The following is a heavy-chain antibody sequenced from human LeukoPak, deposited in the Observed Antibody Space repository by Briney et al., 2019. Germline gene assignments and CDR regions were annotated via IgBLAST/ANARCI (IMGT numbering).Heavy chain of an antibody. D-gene: IGHD3-22*01. CDR3: AGHNYYDSSGYLLGYFDY. CDR2: IYYSGST. J-gene: IGHJ4*02. V-gene: IGHV4-59*01. Sequence: PSETLSLTCTVSSGSISSYYWSWIRQPPGEGLEWIGFIYYSGSTNYNPSLKSRVTISVDTSKDQFSLKLSSVTAADTAVYYCAGHNYYDSSGYLLGYFDYWGQGTLVTVSS. CDR1: SGSISSYY.